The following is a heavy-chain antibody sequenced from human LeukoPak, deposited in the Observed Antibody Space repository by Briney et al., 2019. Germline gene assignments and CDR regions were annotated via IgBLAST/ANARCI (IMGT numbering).Heavy chain of an antibody. CDR2: IKRQTEGWAK. D-gene: IGHD1-14*01. Sequence: PGGCLRLSCAGSGFSFSDAWFNWVRQTPEKGLEWLARIKRQTEGWAKDYAAPVKGRFTISRDDSKSTVYLQMNSLEIEDTAVYFCSRNADHDWWGQGTLVTVSS. V-gene: IGHV3-15*01. J-gene: IGHJ4*02. CDR3: SRNADHDW. CDR1: GFSFSDAW.